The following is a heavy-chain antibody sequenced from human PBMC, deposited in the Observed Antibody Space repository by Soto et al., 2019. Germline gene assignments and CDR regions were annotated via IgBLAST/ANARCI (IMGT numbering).Heavy chain of an antibody. CDR1: GGSSSGYY. J-gene: IGHJ6*02. Sequence: PSETLSLTCAVYGGSSSGYYWSWIRQPPGKGLEWIGEINHSGSTNYNPSLKSRVTISVDTSKNQFSLKLSSVTAADTAVYYCARGEQQRIYGMDVWGQGTTVTVSS. D-gene: IGHD6-13*01. CDR3: ARGEQQRIYGMDV. CDR2: INHSGST. V-gene: IGHV4-34*01.